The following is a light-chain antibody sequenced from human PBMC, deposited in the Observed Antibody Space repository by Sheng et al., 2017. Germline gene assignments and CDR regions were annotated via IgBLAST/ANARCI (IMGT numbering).Light chain of an antibody. CDR2: KAS. V-gene: IGKV1-5*03. CDR3: QQYDGYSGT. J-gene: IGKJ1*01. Sequence: DIQMTQSPSTLSASVGDRVTITCRASQSISSWLAWYQQKPGKAPKLLIYKASSLDDGVPSRFRGSGSGTEFTLTITSLQPDDFATYYCQQYDGYSGTFGQGTKVDIK. CDR1: QSISSW.